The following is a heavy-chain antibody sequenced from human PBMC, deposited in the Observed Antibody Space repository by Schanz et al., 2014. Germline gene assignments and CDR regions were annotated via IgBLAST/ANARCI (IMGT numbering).Heavy chain of an antibody. J-gene: IGHJ6*03. D-gene: IGHD3-10*01. Sequence: QVHLVQSGAEVKKPGSSVKVSCRASGYPFTSDDITWVRQAPGQGLEWMGWMNPNSGDTGYPRKFQDRVTMTRNTSISTAYMELNSLTSEDTAVYYCARVSMEFERGKSYYYYMDVWGQGTTVTVSS. CDR1: GYPFTSDD. V-gene: IGHV1-8*01. CDR3: ARVSMEFERGKSYYYYMDV. CDR2: MNPNSGDT.